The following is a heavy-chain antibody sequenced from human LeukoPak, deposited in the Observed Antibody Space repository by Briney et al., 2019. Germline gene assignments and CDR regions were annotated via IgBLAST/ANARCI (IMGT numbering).Heavy chain of an antibody. Sequence: ASVKVSCKASGGTFSSYAISWVRQAPGQGLEWMGRIIPILDIANYAQKFQGRVTITADKSTSTAYMELSSLRSEDTAVYYCARVKDYGDYVPYWYFDLWGRGTLVTVSS. CDR1: GGTFSSYA. J-gene: IGHJ2*01. CDR3: ARVKDYGDYVPYWYFDL. V-gene: IGHV1-69*04. D-gene: IGHD4-17*01. CDR2: IIPILDIA.